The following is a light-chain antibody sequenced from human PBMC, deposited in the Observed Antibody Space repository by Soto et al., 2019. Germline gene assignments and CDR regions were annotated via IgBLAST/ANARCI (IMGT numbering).Light chain of an antibody. CDR3: SSHSSSTDRVV. CDR1: SSDVGGHNY. V-gene: IGLV2-14*01. J-gene: IGLJ2*01. Sequence: QSALTQPVSVSGSPGQSITISCTGTSSDVGGHNYVSWYQQHPGKAPKLIINEVSHRPSGVSNRFSGSKSGNTASLTISGLQAEDEADFYCSSHSSSTDRVVFGGGTKVTVL. CDR2: EVS.